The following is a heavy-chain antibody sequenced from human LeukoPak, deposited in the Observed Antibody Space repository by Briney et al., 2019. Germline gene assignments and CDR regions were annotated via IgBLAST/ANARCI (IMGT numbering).Heavy chain of an antibody. Sequence: GGSLRLSCAASGFTFSSYSMNWVRQAPGKGLEWVASISTSSSYIYYADSLKGRFTISRDNAKNSMYLQMNSLRAEDTAVYYCARTADYYDSSGYYWGQGTLVTVSS. CDR3: ARTADYYDSSGYY. J-gene: IGHJ4*02. D-gene: IGHD3-22*01. CDR1: GFTFSSYS. CDR2: ISTSSSYI. V-gene: IGHV3-21*01.